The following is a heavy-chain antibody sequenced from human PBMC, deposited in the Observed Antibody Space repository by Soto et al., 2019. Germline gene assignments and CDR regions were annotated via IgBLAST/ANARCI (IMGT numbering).Heavy chain of an antibody. CDR3: ARGYCTSTSCYTGPEAFDI. Sequence: PGGSLRLYCAASGFTFSDHYMDWVRQATGKGLEWVGRTRNKANSYTTEYAASVKGRFTISRDDSKNSLYLQMNSLKTEDTAVYYCARGYCTSTSCYTGPEAFDIWGQGTMVTVSS. J-gene: IGHJ3*02. V-gene: IGHV3-72*01. CDR2: TRNKANSYTT. D-gene: IGHD2-2*02. CDR1: GFTFSDHY.